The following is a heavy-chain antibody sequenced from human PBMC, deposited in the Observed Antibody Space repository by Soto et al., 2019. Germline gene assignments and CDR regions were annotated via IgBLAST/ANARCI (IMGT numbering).Heavy chain of an antibody. CDR2: ISYDGSNK. CDR1: GFTFSSYA. V-gene: IGHV3-30-3*01. CDR3: ARAEYDFWSGYYPRNYGMDV. Sequence: GGSLRLSCAASGFTFSSYAMHWVRQAPGKGLEWVAVISYDGSNKYYADSVKGRFTISRDNSKNTLYLQMNSLRAEDTAVYYWARAEYDFWSGYYPRNYGMDVWGQGTTVTVSS. J-gene: IGHJ6*02. D-gene: IGHD3-3*01.